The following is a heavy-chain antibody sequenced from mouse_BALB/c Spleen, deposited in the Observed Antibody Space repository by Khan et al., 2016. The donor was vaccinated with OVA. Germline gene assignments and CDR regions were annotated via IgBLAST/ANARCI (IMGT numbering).Heavy chain of an antibody. CDR2: INPGSGDI. D-gene: IGHD1-2*01. CDR1: GYAFSDYL. Sequence: QVQLQQPGAELVRPGTSVTVSCKASGYAFSDYLIEWLKLRSGQGLVWIGVINPGSGDITYNETFKDMATLTAVKSFSTAYMQYTCLTSDDTVVFFCPRLGYGFGAYWSPATLVTVSA. V-gene: IGHV1-54*03. CDR3: PRLGYGFGAY. J-gene: IGHJ3*01.